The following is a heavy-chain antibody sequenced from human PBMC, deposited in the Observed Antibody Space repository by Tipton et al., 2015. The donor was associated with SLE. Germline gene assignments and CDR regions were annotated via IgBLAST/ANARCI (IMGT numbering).Heavy chain of an antibody. Sequence: TLSLTCAVSGGSISSGGYSWSWIRQPPGKGLEWIGYIYHSGSTYYNPSLKSRVTISVGRSKNQFSLKLSSVTAADTAVYYCAREGYTDGYWGQGTLVTVSS. CDR3: AREGYTDGY. J-gene: IGHJ4*02. CDR1: GGSISSGGYS. V-gene: IGHV4-30-2*01. D-gene: IGHD5-18*01. CDR2: IYHSGST.